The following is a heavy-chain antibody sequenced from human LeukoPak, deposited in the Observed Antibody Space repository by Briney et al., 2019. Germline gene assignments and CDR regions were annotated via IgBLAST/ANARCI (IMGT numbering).Heavy chain of an antibody. CDR1: GGSIRGYY. V-gene: IGHV4-34*01. CDR3: ARGYGDYFYDH. Sequence: PSETLSLTSAVYGGSIRGYYWSWIRKPLGKGLEWIGEINHSGSTNYNPSLKSRVTISVDTSKNQFSLKLSSVTAADTAVCYCARGYGDYFYDHWGQGTLVTVSS. D-gene: IGHD4-17*01. J-gene: IGHJ4*02. CDR2: INHSGST.